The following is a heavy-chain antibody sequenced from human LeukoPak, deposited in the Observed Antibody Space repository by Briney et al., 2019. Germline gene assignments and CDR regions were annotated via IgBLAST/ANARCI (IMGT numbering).Heavy chain of an antibody. CDR3: ARPLMTTVTQGPFDY. CDR1: GFTFSSYG. D-gene: IGHD4-17*01. V-gene: IGHV3-33*01. Sequence: GGSLRLSCAASGFTFSSYGMHWVRQAPGKGLEWVAVIWYDGSNKYYADSVKGRFTISRDNSKNTLYLQMNSLRAEDTAVYYCARPLMTTVTQGPFDYWGQGTLVTVSS. J-gene: IGHJ4*02. CDR2: IWYDGSNK.